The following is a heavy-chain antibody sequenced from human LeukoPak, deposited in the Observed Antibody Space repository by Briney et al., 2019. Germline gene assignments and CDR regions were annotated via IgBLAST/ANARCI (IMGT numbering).Heavy chain of an antibody. CDR3: ARDLGTTNYFFDY. CDR1: GFTFSNYG. CDR2: IWYDGSNK. Sequence: PGRSLRLSCAASGFTFSNYGFHWVRQAPCKGLEWVAVIWYDGSNKYYADSVKGRFTISRDNSKNTLYLQMNSLRAEDTAVYYCARDLGTTNYFFDYWGQGTLVTVSS. J-gene: IGHJ4*02. V-gene: IGHV3-33*01. D-gene: IGHD4-17*01.